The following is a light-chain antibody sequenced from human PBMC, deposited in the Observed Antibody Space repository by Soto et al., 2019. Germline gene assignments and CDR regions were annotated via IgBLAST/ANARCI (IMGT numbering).Light chain of an antibody. J-gene: IGKJ1*01. Sequence: IQMTQSPSTLSASVGDRFTIACRASKSISSWLAWYQQKPGKAPKLLIYAASSVQSGVPSRFSGSGSGTDFTLTISSLQPEDFATYYCQQSYSTPWTFGQGTKVDI. CDR3: QQSYSTPWT. CDR2: AAS. V-gene: IGKV1-39*01. CDR1: KSISSW.